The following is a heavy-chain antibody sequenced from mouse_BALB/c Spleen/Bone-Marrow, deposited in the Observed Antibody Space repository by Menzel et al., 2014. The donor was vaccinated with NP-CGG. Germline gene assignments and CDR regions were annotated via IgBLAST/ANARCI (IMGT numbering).Heavy chain of an antibody. D-gene: IGHD4-1*01. CDR3: ARAGRGRYFDV. Sequence: EVQLQQSGAELVKPGASVKLPCTTSGFNIKDTYMHWVKQRPEQGLEWIGRIDHANGNTKYDPKFQGTATITADTSSNTAYLQLSSLTSEDTAVYYCARAGRGRYFDVWGAGTTVTVSS. CDR2: IDHANGNT. V-gene: IGHV14-3*02. CDR1: GFNIKDTY. J-gene: IGHJ1*01.